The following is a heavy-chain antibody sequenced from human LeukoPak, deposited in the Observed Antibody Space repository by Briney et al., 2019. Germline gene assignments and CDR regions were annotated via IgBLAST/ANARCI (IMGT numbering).Heavy chain of an antibody. D-gene: IGHD4-17*01. J-gene: IGHJ4*02. CDR3: ARSSTVIYGDYYLDY. V-gene: IGHV4-59*01. CDR1: SGSISTYY. Sequence: SETLSLTCTVSSGSISTYYWSWIRQPPGKGLEWIGYIYYSGSTNYNPSLKSRVTISVDTSKNQFSLKLTSVTAADTAVYYCARSSTVIYGDYYLDYWGQGTLVTVSS. CDR2: IYYSGST.